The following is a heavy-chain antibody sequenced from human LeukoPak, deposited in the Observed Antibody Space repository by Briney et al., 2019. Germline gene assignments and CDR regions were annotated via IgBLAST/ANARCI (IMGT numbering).Heavy chain of an antibody. J-gene: IGHJ4*02. CDR2: IYNSGST. CDR1: GGSISIYY. Sequence: PSQTLSLTCTVSGGSISIYYWSWVRQPPGKGLEWIGYIYNSGSTNYNPSLKSRVTISVDTSKNQFSLNLDSVTAADTAVYYCVRDRELNYWGQGTLVTASS. V-gene: IGHV4-59*01. CDR3: VRDRELNY. D-gene: IGHD3-10*01.